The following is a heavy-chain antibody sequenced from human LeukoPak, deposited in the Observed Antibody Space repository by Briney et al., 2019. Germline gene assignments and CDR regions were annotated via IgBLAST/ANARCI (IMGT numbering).Heavy chain of an antibody. J-gene: IGHJ5*02. D-gene: IGHD5-12*01. CDR2: IYYSGST. CDR1: GGSMSPYH. V-gene: IGHV4-59*12. Sequence: SETLSLTCTVSGGSMSPYHWGWIRQPPGKGLEWTGYIYYSGSTNYNPSLNSRVTISVDTSKNQFSLKLSSVTAADTAVYYCARGPGRVATILSRFYNWFDPWGQGTLVTVSS. CDR3: ARGPGRVATILSRFYNWFDP.